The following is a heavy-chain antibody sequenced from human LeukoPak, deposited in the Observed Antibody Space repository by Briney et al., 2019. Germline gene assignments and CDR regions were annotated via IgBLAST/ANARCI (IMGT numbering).Heavy chain of an antibody. CDR1: GYTFTNYY. CDR3: ARNGGSGNYYYYMDV. D-gene: IGHD3-10*01. Sequence: ASVKVSCKASGYTFTNYYMHWVRQAPGQGLEWMGIINPSGGSTSYAQKFQGRVTMTRDTSISTAYMELSRLRSDDTAVYYCARNGGSGNYYYYMDVWGKGTTVTISS. V-gene: IGHV1-46*01. CDR2: INPSGGST. J-gene: IGHJ6*03.